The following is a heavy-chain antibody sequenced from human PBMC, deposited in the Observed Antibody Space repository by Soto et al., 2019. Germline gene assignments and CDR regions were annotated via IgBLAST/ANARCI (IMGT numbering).Heavy chain of an antibody. Sequence: GASVKVSCKTSGYTFATSGISWVRQAPGQGLEWMGRIIPNNGITNYAQKFQGRVTITADKSTSTAYMELSSLRSEDTAVYYCARDLYTKYSGYESLAYWGQGTLVTVSS. D-gene: IGHD5-12*01. CDR3: ARDLYTKYSGYESLAY. V-gene: IGHV1-69*04. J-gene: IGHJ4*02. CDR1: GYTFATSG. CDR2: IIPNNGIT.